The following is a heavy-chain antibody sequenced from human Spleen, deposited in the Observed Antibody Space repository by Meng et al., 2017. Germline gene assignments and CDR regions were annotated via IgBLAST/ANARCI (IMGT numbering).Heavy chain of an antibody. J-gene: IGHJ4*02. CDR1: GFTFSDYY. V-gene: IGHV3-11*04. CDR2: ISPSSSDI. Sequence: GESLKISCAASGFTFSDYYMSWIRQAPGKALEWVSDISPSSSDIYYTESVKGRFTISRDNGRNTLYLQMNSLRAEDTAVYYCARDRGAAGTDFWGQGTLVTVPQ. D-gene: IGHD6-13*01. CDR3: ARDRGAAGTDF.